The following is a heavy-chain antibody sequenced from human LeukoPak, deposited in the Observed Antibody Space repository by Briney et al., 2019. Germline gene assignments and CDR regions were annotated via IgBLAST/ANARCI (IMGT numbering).Heavy chain of an antibody. J-gene: IGHJ4*02. V-gene: IGHV4-34*01. CDR2: INHSGST. D-gene: IGHD3-3*01. CDR1: GGSFSGYY. CDR3: ARVWRGYYTGSLDY. Sequence: PSETLSLTCAVYGGSFSGYYWSWIRQPPGKGLEWIGEINHSGSTNYNPSLKSRVTISVDTSKNQFSLKLSSVTAADTAVYYCARVWRGYYTGSLDYWGQGTLVTVSS.